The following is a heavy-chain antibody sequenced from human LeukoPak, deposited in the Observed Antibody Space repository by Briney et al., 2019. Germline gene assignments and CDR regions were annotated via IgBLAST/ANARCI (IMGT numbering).Heavy chain of an antibody. CDR1: GFTFSNYA. CDR3: AREGCSSTSCYAWLDY. D-gene: IGHD2-2*01. Sequence: GRYLRLSCAASGFTFSNYAMHWVRQAPGKGLEWVAVISYDGSSKYYADSVKGRFTISRDNSKNTLYLQMNSLRAEDTAVYYCAREGCSSTSCYAWLDYWGQGTLVTVSS. J-gene: IGHJ4*02. V-gene: IGHV3-30*04. CDR2: ISYDGSSK.